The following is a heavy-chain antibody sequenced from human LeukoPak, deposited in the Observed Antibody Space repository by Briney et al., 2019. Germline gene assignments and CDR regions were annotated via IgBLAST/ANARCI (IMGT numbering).Heavy chain of an antibody. CDR3: ARLERYSGYQNWFDP. V-gene: IGHV4-4*07. J-gene: IGHJ5*02. CDR2: IYTSGST. Sequence: SETLSLTCTVSGGSISSYYWSWIRQPAGKGLEWIGRIYTSGSTNYNPSLKSRVTMSVDTSKNQFSLKLSSVTAADTAVYYCARLERYSGYQNWFDPWGQGTLVTVSS. CDR1: GGSISSYY. D-gene: IGHD5-12*01.